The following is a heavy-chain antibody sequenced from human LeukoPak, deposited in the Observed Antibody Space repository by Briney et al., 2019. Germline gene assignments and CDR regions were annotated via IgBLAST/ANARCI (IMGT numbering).Heavy chain of an antibody. CDR2: IIPIFGTA. CDR1: GGTFSSYA. J-gene: IGHJ6*04. D-gene: IGHD6-13*01. V-gene: IGHV1-69*06. Sequence: ASVKVSCKASGGTFSSYAISWVRQAPGQGLGWMGGIIPIFGTANYAQKFQGRVTITADKSTSTAYMELSSLRSEDTAVYYCARGTLSWDHYYYYGMDVWGKGTTVTVSS. CDR3: ARGTLSWDHYYYYGMDV.